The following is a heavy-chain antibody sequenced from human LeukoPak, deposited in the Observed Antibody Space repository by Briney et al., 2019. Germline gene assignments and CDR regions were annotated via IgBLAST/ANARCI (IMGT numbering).Heavy chain of an antibody. CDR1: GFTFSSYW. CDR2: INSDGSST. CDR3: ARWRATHPDLDFDY. J-gene: IGHJ4*02. Sequence: GGSLRLSCAASGFTFSSYWMHWVRQAPGKGLVCVSRINSDGSSTSYAHSVKGRFTISRDNAKNTLYLQMNSLRAEDTAVYYCARWRATHPDLDFDYWGQGTLVTVSS. D-gene: IGHD2-15*01. V-gene: IGHV3-74*01.